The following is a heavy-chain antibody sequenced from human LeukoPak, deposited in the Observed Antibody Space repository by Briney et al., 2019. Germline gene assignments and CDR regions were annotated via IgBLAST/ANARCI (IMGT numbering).Heavy chain of an antibody. D-gene: IGHD3-22*01. V-gene: IGHV4-61*02. CDR1: GGSISSGSYY. J-gene: IGHJ5*02. CDR3: ARERRYYDSRGYSWFDP. Sequence: SETLSLTCTVSGGSISSGSYYWSWIRQPAGKGLEWIGRIYTSGSTNYNPSLKSRVTISVDTSKNQFSLKLSSVTAADTAVYYCARERRYYDSRGYSWFDPWGQGTLVTVSS. CDR2: IYTSGST.